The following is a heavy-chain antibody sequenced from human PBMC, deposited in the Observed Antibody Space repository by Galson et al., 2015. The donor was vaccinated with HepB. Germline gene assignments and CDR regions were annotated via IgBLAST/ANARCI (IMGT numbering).Heavy chain of an antibody. CDR1: GGTFSSYA. CDR2: IIPIFGTA. J-gene: IGHJ6*03. CDR3: ARANSLVVPREYYYYYMDV. D-gene: IGHD2-2*01. V-gene: IGHV1-69*13. Sequence: SVKVSCKASGGTFSSYAISWVRQAPGQGLEWMGGIIPIFGTANYAQKFQGRVTITADESTSTAYMELSSLRSEDTAVYYCARANSLVVPREYYYYYMDVWGKGTTVTVSS.